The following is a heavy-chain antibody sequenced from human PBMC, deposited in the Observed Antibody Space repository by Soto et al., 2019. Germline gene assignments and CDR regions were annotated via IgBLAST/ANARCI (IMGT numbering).Heavy chain of an antibody. J-gene: IGHJ4*02. CDR1: GGSISSSTYY. Sequence: QLQLQESGPGLVKPSETLSLTCTVSGGSISSSTYYGGWIRQPPGKGLEWIGNVSRTGRTDYNPSLESRVTISVDKSKNPFSPKLSSVNAADTAVYYCTRLWSYWGQGTLVTVSS. CDR2: VSRTGRT. D-gene: IGHD3-16*01. CDR3: TRLWSY. V-gene: IGHV4-39*01.